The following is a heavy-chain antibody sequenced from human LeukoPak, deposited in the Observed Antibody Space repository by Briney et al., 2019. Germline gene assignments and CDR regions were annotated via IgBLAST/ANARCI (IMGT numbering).Heavy chain of an antibody. CDR2: ISGITYST. CDR3: AASDSSSWY. V-gene: IGHV3-48*04. CDR1: GFTFSTYS. J-gene: IGHJ4*02. D-gene: IGHD6-13*01. Sequence: AGGSLRLSCVASGFTFSTYSMNWFRLAPGKGLEWVSYISGITYSTFYADSVKGRFTISRDNAKNSLYLQMNSLRAEDTAVYYCAASDSSSWYWGQGTLVTVSS.